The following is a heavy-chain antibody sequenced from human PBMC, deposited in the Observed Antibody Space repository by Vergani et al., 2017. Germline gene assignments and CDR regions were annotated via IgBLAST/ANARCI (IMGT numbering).Heavy chain of an antibody. D-gene: IGHD2/OR15-2a*01. CDR2: IYYSGST. CDR3: VELGPSMA. Sequence: QVQLQESGPGLVKPSGTLSLTCAVSGGSISSSNWWSWVRQPPGKGLEWIGSIYYSGSTYYNPSLKSRVTISVDTSKNQFSLKLSSVTAADTAVYYCVELGPSMAWGQGTLVTVSS. V-gene: IGHV4-4*02. J-gene: IGHJ5*02. CDR1: GGSISSSNW.